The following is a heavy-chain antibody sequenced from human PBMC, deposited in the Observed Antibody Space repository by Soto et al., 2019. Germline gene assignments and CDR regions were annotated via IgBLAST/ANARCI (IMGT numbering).Heavy chain of an antibody. D-gene: IGHD3-22*01. CDR1: GGSISSSSYY. J-gene: IGHJ4*02. CDR2: IYYSEST. V-gene: IGHV4-39*01. CDR3: ARHGMDYYDSSGYYYSPYYFDY. Sequence: SETLSLTCTVSGGSISSSSYYWGWIRQPPGKELERIGSIYYSESTYYNPSLKRRVTISVDTSKKQISMKLSSVTAADTAVYYCARHGMDYYDSSGYYYSPYYFDYWGQGTLVTVS.